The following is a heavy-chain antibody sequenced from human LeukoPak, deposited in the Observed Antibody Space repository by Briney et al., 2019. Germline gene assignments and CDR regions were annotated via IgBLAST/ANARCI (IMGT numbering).Heavy chain of an antibody. Sequence: GGSLRLSCAASGFTFNTYAMGWVRQAPGKGLEWVSSISGRADTSYYADSVRGRFTIARDNSNNTLFLHMNNLKAEDTALYFCSKGLGYCTSGVCRMPFDHWGQGILVTVSS. CDR3: SKGLGYCTSGVCRMPFDH. V-gene: IGHV3-23*01. CDR1: GFTFNTYA. CDR2: ISGRADTS. J-gene: IGHJ4*02. D-gene: IGHD2-8*01.